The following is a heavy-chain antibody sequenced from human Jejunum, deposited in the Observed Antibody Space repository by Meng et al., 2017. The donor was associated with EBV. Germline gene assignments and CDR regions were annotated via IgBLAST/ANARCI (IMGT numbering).Heavy chain of an antibody. Sequence: QVRPGQSGAEVKKPGATVKVSCKASGYDSITSGISWVRQAPGQGLEWMGWISVYRGNTNYAQRFQDRVTLTTNTSTSTVYMELRSLTSDDTAVYYCARDRSNSDHWGQGTLVTVSS. D-gene: IGHD5-24*01. J-gene: IGHJ4*02. CDR3: ARDRSNSDH. CDR2: ISVYRGNT. V-gene: IGHV1-18*01. CDR1: GYDSITSG.